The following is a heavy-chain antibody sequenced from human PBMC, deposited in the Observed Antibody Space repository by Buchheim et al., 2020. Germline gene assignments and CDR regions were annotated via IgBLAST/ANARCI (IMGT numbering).Heavy chain of an antibody. CDR3: AKDHSPNCRIVVVPAAIRLDV. D-gene: IGHD2-2*02. Sequence: EVQLLESGGGLVQPGGSLRLSCAASGFTFSSYAMSWVRQAPGKGLEWVSAISGSGGSTYYADSVKGRFTISRDNSKNTLYLQMNSLRAEDTAVYYCAKDHSPNCRIVVVPAAIRLDVWGKGTT. J-gene: IGHJ6*03. V-gene: IGHV3-23*01. CDR2: ISGSGGST. CDR1: GFTFSSYA.